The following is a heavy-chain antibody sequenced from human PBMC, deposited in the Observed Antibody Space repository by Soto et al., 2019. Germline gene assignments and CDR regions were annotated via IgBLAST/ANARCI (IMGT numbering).Heavy chain of an antibody. J-gene: IGHJ4*02. CDR3: ARAGYCSGGSCYSGRGPFDY. Sequence: QVQLVESGGGVVQPGRSLRLSCAASGFTFSSYAMHWVRQAPGKGLEWVAVISYDGSNKYYADSVNGRFTISRENTKNTLYMQMNSLRAEDTAVYYCARAGYCSGGSCYSGRGPFDYWGQVTLGTVAS. D-gene: IGHD2-15*01. CDR1: GFTFSSYA. V-gene: IGHV3-30-3*01. CDR2: ISYDGSNK.